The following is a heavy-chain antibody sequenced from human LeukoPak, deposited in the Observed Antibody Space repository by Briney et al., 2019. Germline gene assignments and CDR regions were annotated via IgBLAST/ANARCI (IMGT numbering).Heavy chain of an antibody. V-gene: IGHV3-30-3*01. CDR3: ARGIYYYDSSGYDDALDI. D-gene: IGHD3-22*01. CDR1: GFTFSSYA. Sequence: PGRSLRLSCAASGFTFSSYAMHWVRQAPGKGLEWVAVISYDGSNKYYADSVKGRFTISRDNSKNTLYLQMNSLRAEDTAVYYCARGIYYYDSSGYDDALDIWGQGTMVTVSS. CDR2: ISYDGSNK. J-gene: IGHJ3*02.